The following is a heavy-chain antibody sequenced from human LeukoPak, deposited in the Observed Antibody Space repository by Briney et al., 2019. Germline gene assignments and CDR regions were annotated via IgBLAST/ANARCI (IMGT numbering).Heavy chain of an antibody. J-gene: IGHJ3*02. CDR1: GFTFDDYA. V-gene: IGHV3-9*01. D-gene: IGHD2-2*01. Sequence: GGSLRLSCAASGFTFDDYAMHRVRQAPGKGLEWVSGISWNSGSICYADSVKGRFTISRDNAKNSLYLQMNSLRAEDTALYYCAGRCSSTSGSDAFDIWGQGTMVTVSS. CDR2: ISWNSGSI. CDR3: AGRCSSTSGSDAFDI.